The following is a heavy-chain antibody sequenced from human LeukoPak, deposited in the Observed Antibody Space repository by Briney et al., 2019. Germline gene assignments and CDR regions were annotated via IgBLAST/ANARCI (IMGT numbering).Heavy chain of an antibody. V-gene: IGHV1-8*01. D-gene: IGHD1-14*01. Sequence: ASVKVSCKTSGYPFTTYEINWVRQAAGQGLEWMGWVHPNSGNTAYAQKFQGRVTMTRDTAISTAYMELSSLRSDDTAVYFCARGPRNDPWGQGTLVTVSS. CDR3: ARGPRNDP. CDR1: GYPFTTYE. CDR2: VHPNSGNT. J-gene: IGHJ5*02.